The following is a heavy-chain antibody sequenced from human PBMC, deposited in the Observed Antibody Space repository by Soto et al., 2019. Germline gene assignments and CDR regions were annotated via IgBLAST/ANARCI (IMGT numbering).Heavy chain of an antibody. D-gene: IGHD6-13*01. CDR1: GFTFDDYT. CDR2: ISWDGGST. Sequence: GGSLRLSCAASGFTFDDYTMHWVRQAPGKGLEWVSLISWDGGSTYYADSVKGRFTISRDNSKNSLYLQMNSLRTEDTALYYCAKDRIGQGGSWYLPYYYYGMDVWGQGTTVTVSS. V-gene: IGHV3-43*01. J-gene: IGHJ6*02. CDR3: AKDRIGQGGSWYLPYYYYGMDV.